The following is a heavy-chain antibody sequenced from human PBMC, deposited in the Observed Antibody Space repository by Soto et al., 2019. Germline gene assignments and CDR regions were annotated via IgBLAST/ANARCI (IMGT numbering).Heavy chain of an antibody. D-gene: IGHD1-1*01. J-gene: IGHJ4*02. CDR1: GYTFTSYD. CDR2: MNPNTGNS. Sequence: ASVKVSCKASGYTFTSYDIYWVRQATGQGLEGMGGMNPNTGNSGYAQKFQGRVTMTSDTSISTAHMELSSLRSEDTVVYYCASRGETIGWNGFGADYYYLDLWWQVDXVPVSS. V-gene: IGHV1-8*01. CDR3: ASRGETIGWNGFGADYYYLDL.